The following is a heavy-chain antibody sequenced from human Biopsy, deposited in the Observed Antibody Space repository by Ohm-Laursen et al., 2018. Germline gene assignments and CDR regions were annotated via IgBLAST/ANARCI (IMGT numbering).Heavy chain of an antibody. CDR1: GFTFSSYS. J-gene: IGHJ4*02. D-gene: IGHD3-22*01. V-gene: IGHV3-48*01. CDR3: ARDVRPVTMIAEGDFDY. CDR2: ISSGSSPI. Sequence: GSLRLSCAASGFTFSSYSMNWVRQAPGKGLEWVSFISSGSSPIYYADSVKGRFTISRDDAKNSLYMQMNSLRAEDTAVYYCARDVRPVTMIAEGDFDYWGQGSLVTVS.